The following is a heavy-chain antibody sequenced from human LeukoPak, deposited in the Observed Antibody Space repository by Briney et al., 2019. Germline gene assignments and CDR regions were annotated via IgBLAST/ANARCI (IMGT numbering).Heavy chain of an antibody. CDR3: AKEGRAVEDY. V-gene: IGHV3-30*18. CDR1: GFTFSSFG. Sequence: QPGGSLRLSCAASGFTFSSFGMHWVRQAPGKGLEWVAVISYDGSNKYYTDSVKGRFTISRDNSKNTLYLQMNSLRAEDTAVYYCAKEGRAVEDYWGQGTLVTVSS. J-gene: IGHJ4*02. CDR2: ISYDGSNK. D-gene: IGHD6-19*01.